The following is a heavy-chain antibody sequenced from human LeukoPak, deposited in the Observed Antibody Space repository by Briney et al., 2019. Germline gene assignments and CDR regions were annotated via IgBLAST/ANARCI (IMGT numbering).Heavy chain of an antibody. Sequence: GGSLRLSCAASGFTFSSYGMHWVRQAPGKGLEWVAFIRYDGSNKYYADSVKGRFTISRDNSKNTLYLQMNSLRAEDTAVYYCAKDLLAAAGISDYWGQGTLVTVSS. CDR3: AKDLLAAAGISDY. CDR2: IRYDGSNK. D-gene: IGHD6-13*01. J-gene: IGHJ4*02. V-gene: IGHV3-30*02. CDR1: GFTFSSYG.